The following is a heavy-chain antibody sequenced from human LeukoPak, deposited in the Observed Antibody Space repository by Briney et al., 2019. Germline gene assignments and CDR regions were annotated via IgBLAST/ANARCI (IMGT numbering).Heavy chain of an antibody. Sequence: GGSLRLSCAAPGFTFSSYSMNWVRQAPGKGLEWVSFISSSSSYIYYADSVKGRFTISRDNAKNSLYLQMNSLRAEDTAVYYCARDLVVVPAAIFLYYYYGMDVWGQGTTVTVSS. V-gene: IGHV3-21*01. J-gene: IGHJ6*02. CDR1: GFTFSSYS. CDR3: ARDLVVVPAAIFLYYYYGMDV. CDR2: ISSSSSYI. D-gene: IGHD2-2*01.